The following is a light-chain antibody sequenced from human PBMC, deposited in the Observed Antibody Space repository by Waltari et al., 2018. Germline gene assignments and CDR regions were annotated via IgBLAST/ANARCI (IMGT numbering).Light chain of an antibody. CDR3: QQYGSSPYT. CDR2: GAS. J-gene: IGKJ2*01. CDR1: QTIKSSH. Sequence: ESVLTQSPGTLSLSPGERVTLSCRASQTIKSSHLARYQQKAGQAPRLLIYGASSRATGIPDRFSGGGSGTDFTLTINRLQPEDFAVYHCQQYGSSPYTFGQGTKLAIK. V-gene: IGKV3-20*01.